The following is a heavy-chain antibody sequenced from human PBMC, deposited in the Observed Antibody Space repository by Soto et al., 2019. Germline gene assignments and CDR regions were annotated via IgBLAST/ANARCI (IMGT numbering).Heavy chain of an antibody. V-gene: IGHV1-69*01. CDR2: IVPIFGTF. D-gene: IGHD7-27*01. Sequence: QVHLVQSAAEVKKPGSSVRVSCTVSGGTFGRNTIVWVRQAPEQGLECMGHIVPIFGTFKYAQKFQGRVTFPADESTTTAYMDLSSLTSEDTAVYSCARAPNWALDYWGQGTLVTVSS. J-gene: IGHJ4*02. CDR3: ARAPNWALDY. CDR1: GGTFGRNT.